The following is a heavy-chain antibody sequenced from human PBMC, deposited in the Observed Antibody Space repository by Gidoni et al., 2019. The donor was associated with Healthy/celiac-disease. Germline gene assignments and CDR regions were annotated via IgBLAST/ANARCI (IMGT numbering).Heavy chain of an antibody. CDR1: GGSISSYY. CDR2: IYYSGST. Sequence: QVQLQESGPGLVKPSETLSLTCTVSGGSISSYYWSWIRQPPGKGLEWIGYIYYSGSTNYNPSLKSRVTISVDTSKNQFSLKLSSVTAADTAVYYCARDRRFRGYYDILTGSHYYYYMDVWGKGTTVTVSS. V-gene: IGHV4-59*01. CDR3: ARDRRFRGYYDILTGSHYYYYMDV. J-gene: IGHJ6*03. D-gene: IGHD3-9*01.